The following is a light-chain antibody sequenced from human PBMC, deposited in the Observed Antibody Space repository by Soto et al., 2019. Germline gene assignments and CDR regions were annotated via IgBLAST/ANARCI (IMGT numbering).Light chain of an antibody. J-gene: IGKJ2*02. Sequence: DIQMTQSPSTLSASVGDRVTITCRASQSLNSCLAWYQQKPGKAPNLLIYNASSLESGVPARFSGSGSGTEFTLTISSLQPDDFAIYYCQQYDSYPCTFGQGTKLEIK. CDR3: QQYDSYPCT. V-gene: IGKV1-5*03. CDR2: NAS. CDR1: QSLNSC.